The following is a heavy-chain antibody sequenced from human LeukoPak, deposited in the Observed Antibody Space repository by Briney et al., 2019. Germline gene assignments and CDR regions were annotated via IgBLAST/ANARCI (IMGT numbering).Heavy chain of an antibody. CDR2: IYTSGST. D-gene: IGHD1-14*01. CDR1: GGSFSKFY. CDR3: ARASPTTNKGAYGWFDP. J-gene: IGHJ5*02. V-gene: IGHV4-59*10. Sequence: PSETLSLTCAVYGGSFSKFYWSWIRQPAGKGLEWIGRIYTSGSTNYNPSLKSRVTMSVDTPRNQFSLKLSSVTAADTAVYYCARASPTTNKGAYGWFDPWGQGTLVTVSS.